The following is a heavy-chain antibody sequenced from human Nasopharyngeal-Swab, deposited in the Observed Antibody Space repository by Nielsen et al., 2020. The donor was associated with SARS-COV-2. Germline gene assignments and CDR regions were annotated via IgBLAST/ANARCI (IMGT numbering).Heavy chain of an antibody. CDR3: ARSSPRLIAAAGPFDY. J-gene: IGHJ4*02. CDR2: ISSSGSTI. D-gene: IGHD6-13*01. Sequence: GGSLRLSCAASGFTFSSYEMNWVRQAPGKGLEWVSYISSSGSTIYYADSVKGRSTISRDNAKNSLYLQMNSLRAEDTAVYYCARSSPRLIAAAGPFDYWGQGTLVTVSS. V-gene: IGHV3-48*03. CDR1: GFTFSSYE.